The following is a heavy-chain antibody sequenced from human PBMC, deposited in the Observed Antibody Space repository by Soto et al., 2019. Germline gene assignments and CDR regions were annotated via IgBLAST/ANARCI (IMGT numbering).Heavy chain of an antibody. CDR1: GYSFTSYY. CDR3: ARGPYFYGGNTAEFDY. V-gene: IGHV1-46*01. J-gene: IGHJ4*02. D-gene: IGHD2-15*01. Sequence: GASVKVSCKASGYSFTSYYMHWVRQAPGQGLEWMGMINPSVGSTNYAQQFQGRVTVTRDTSTSTVYMELNRLRSEDTAVYHCARGPYFYGGNTAEFDYWGQGRLVTVSS. CDR2: INPSVGST.